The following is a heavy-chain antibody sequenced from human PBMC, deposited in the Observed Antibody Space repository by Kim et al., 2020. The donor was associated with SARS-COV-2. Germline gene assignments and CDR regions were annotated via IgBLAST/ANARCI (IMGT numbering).Heavy chain of an antibody. Sequence: SQTLSLTCAISGDSVSSNSAAWNWIRQSPSRGLEWLGRTYYRSKWYNDYAVSVKSRITINPDTSKNQFSLQLNSVTPEDTAVYYCARDSSHHPSAGITGTTIEPFDYWGQGTLVTVSS. CDR2: TYYRSKWYN. CDR1: GDSVSSNSAA. CDR3: ARDSSHHPSAGITGTTIEPFDY. V-gene: IGHV6-1*01. D-gene: IGHD1-7*01. J-gene: IGHJ4*02.